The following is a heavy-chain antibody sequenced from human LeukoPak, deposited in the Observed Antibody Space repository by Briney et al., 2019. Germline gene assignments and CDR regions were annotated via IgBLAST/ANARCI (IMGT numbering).Heavy chain of an antibody. CDR3: AKDLRPFMITPAAFDI. Sequence: PGGSLILSCAASGFTFSSYAMSWVRQAPGKGLEWVSAISGSGGSTYYADSVKGRFTISRDNSKNTLYLQMNSLRAEDTAVYYCAKDLRPFMITPAAFDIWGQGTMVTVSS. CDR2: ISGSGGST. J-gene: IGHJ3*02. D-gene: IGHD3-16*01. CDR1: GFTFSSYA. V-gene: IGHV3-23*01.